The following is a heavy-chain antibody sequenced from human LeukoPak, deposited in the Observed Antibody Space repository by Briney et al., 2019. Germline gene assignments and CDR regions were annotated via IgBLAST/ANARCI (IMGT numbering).Heavy chain of an antibody. Sequence: SETLSLTCPVSGGSISSYYWSWIRQPPGKGLEWIAYISDIGSINYNPSLKSRVTISLDTSKNQFSLKLSSVTAADTAVYYCAGHHPRNTVDFWGQGTLVTVSS. CDR2: ISDIGSI. CDR1: GGSISSYY. CDR3: AGHHPRNTVDF. V-gene: IGHV4-59*08. J-gene: IGHJ4*02. D-gene: IGHD2/OR15-2a*01.